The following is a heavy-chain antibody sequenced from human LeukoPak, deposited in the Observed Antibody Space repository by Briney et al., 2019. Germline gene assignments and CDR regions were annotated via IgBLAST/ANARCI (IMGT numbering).Heavy chain of an antibody. J-gene: IGHJ4*02. Sequence: SETLSLTCTVSGGSISSSSYYWSWIRQPPGKGLEWIGYIYYSGSTNYNPSLKSRVTISVDTSKNQFSLRLSSVTAADTAVYYCAREQNRGYYDSSGYYQTPSLFDYWGQGTLVTVSS. V-gene: IGHV4-61*01. CDR3: AREQNRGYYDSSGYYQTPSLFDY. CDR2: IYYSGST. CDR1: GGSISSSSYY. D-gene: IGHD3-22*01.